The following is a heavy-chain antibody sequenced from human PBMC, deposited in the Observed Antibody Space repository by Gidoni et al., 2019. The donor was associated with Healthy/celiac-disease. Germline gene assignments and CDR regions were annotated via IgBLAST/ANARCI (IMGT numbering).Heavy chain of an antibody. D-gene: IGHD2-8*02. Sequence: EVQLLQSGAEVQRPGESLKISCMCSGYSFTSYWIGWVRQMPGKGLEWMGIIYPGDSDTRDSPSFQGQVTISAEKAISTAYLQWSSLKASDTARYYCARRGSLVGFELWGRGTLVTVSS. CDR1: GYSFTSYW. J-gene: IGHJ2*01. CDR3: ARRGSLVGFEL. V-gene: IGHV5-51*01. CDR2: IYPGDSDT.